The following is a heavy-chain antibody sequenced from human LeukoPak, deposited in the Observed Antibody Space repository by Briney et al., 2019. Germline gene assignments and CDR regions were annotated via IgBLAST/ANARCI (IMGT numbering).Heavy chain of an antibody. Sequence: ASVKVSCKASGYTFTSYAMNWVRQAPGQGLEWMGWIITNTGNPTYAQGFTGRFVFSLDTSVSTAYLQISSLKAEDTAVYYCARDIQNHYYDSSGYSFYYYYYMDVWGKGTTVTVSS. CDR1: GYTFTSYA. V-gene: IGHV7-4-1*02. CDR2: IITNTGNP. J-gene: IGHJ6*03. D-gene: IGHD3-22*01. CDR3: ARDIQNHYYDSSGYSFYYYYYMDV.